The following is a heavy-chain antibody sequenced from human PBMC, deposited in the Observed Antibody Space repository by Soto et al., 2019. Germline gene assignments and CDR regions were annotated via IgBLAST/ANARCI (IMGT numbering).Heavy chain of an antibody. CDR2: INAGNGNT. CDR1: GYTFTSYA. D-gene: IGHD4-17*01. CDR3: ARHQTTVVTPGDDAFDI. V-gene: IGHV1-3*01. J-gene: IGHJ3*02. Sequence: ASVKVSCKASGYTFTSYAMHWVRQAPGQRLEWMGWINAGNGNTKYSQKFQGRVTITRDTSASTAYMELSSLRSEDTAVYYCARHQTTVVTPGDDAFDIWGQGTMVTVSS.